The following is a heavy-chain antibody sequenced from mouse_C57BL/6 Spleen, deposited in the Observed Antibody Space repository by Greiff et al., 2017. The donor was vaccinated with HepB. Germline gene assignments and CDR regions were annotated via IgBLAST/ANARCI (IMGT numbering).Heavy chain of an antibody. Sequence: EVQGVESGGGLVKPGGSLKLSCAASGFTFSSYAMSWVRQTPEKRLEWVATISDGGSYTYYPDNVKGRFTISRDNAKNNLYLQMSHLKSEDTAMYYCARGSGLGPWFAYWGQGTLVTVSA. CDR2: ISDGGSYT. V-gene: IGHV5-4*01. CDR3: ARGSGLGPWFAY. J-gene: IGHJ3*01. D-gene: IGHD3-1*01. CDR1: GFTFSSYA.